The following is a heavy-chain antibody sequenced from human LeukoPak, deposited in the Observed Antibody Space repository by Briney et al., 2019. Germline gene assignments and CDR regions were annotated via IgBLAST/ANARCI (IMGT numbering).Heavy chain of an antibody. CDR3: ASETRDGYNLDAFDI. Sequence: ASVKVSCKASGYTFTGYYMHWVRQAPGQGLEWMGWINTNTGNPTYAQGFTGRFVFSLDTSVSTAYLQISSLKAEDTAVYYCASETRDGYNLDAFDIWGQGTMVTVSS. CDR2: INTNTGNP. D-gene: IGHD5-24*01. V-gene: IGHV7-4-1*02. J-gene: IGHJ3*02. CDR1: GYTFTGYY.